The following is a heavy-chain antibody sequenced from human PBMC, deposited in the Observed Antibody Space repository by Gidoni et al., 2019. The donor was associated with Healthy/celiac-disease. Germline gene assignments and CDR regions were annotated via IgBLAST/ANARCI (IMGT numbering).Heavy chain of an antibody. D-gene: IGHD2-2*01. V-gene: IGHV3-23*01. J-gene: IGHJ4*02. Sequence: EVQLLESGGGLVQPGGSLRLSCAAPGFTFSSYAMSWVRQAPGKGLEWVSAISGSGGSTYYADSVKGRFTISRDNSKNTLYLQMNGLRAEDTAVYYCAKDWSKVVPAAMGPGYWGQGTLVTVSS. CDR3: AKDWSKVVPAAMGPGY. CDR2: ISGSGGST. CDR1: GFTFSSYA.